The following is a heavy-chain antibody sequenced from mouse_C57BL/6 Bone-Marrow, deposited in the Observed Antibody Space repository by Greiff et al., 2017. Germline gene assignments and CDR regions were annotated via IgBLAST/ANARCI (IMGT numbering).Heavy chain of an antibody. V-gene: IGHV1-55*01. J-gene: IGHJ4*01. CDR2: IYPGSGST. CDR1: GYTFTSYW. Sequence: QVQLQQPGAELVKPGASVKMSCKASGYTFTSYWITWVKQRPGQGLEWIGDIYPGSGSTNYNEKFKSKATLTVDKSSSTAYMQLSSLTSEDSAVYYCAREDYYGSSYYAMDYWGQGTSVTVSS. D-gene: IGHD1-1*01. CDR3: AREDYYGSSYYAMDY.